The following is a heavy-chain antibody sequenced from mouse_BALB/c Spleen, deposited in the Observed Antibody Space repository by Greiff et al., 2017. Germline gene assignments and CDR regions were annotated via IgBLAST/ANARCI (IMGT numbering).Heavy chain of an antibody. Sequence: EVQGVESGGGLVKPGGSLKLSCAASGFTFSSYAMSWVRQTPEKRLEWVATISSGGSYTYYPDSVKGRFTISRDNAKNTLYLQMSSLRSEDTAMYYCAVITTVEDFDYWGQGTTLTVSS. CDR3: AVITTVEDFDY. V-gene: IGHV5-9-3*01. CDR2: ISSGGSYT. CDR1: GFTFSSYA. D-gene: IGHD1-1*01. J-gene: IGHJ2*01.